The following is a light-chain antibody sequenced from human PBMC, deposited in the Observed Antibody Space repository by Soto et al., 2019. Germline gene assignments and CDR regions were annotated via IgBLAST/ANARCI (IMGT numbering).Light chain of an antibody. Sequence: EIVLTQSPATLSLSPGERATLSCRASQSVASYLAWYQQKPGQAPRLVIYDASTRATGIPGRFSGSGSGAGFTLTISSLEPEDFAVYYCQQRSSWPLTFGGGTKVEIK. CDR2: DAS. J-gene: IGKJ4*01. CDR1: QSVASY. CDR3: QQRSSWPLT. V-gene: IGKV3-11*01.